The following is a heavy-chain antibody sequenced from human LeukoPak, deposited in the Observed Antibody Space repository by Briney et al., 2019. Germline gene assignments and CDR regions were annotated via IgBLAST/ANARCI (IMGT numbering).Heavy chain of an antibody. D-gene: IGHD3-9*01. CDR3: AMSYDILTGSPYYYYMDV. CDR1: GFTFSSYG. J-gene: IGHJ6*03. CDR2: IRYDGSNK. Sequence: PGGSLRLSCAASGFTFSSYGMYWVRQAPGKGLEWVAFIRYDGSNKYYADSVKGRFTISRDNSKNTLYLQMNSLRAEDTAVYYCAMSYDILTGSPYYYYMDVWGKGTTVTISS. V-gene: IGHV3-30*02.